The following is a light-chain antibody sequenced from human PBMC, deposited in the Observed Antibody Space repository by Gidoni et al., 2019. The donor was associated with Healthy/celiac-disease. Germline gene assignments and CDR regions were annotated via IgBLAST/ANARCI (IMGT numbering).Light chain of an antibody. CDR2: AAS. J-gene: IGKJ1*01. Sequence: DIQMTQSPSSLSASVGDRVTITCRASQSISSYLNWYQQKPGKDPKLLIYAASSLQSGVPSRFSGSGSGTEFTLTISSLQPEDFATYYCQQSYSTPPEKTFGQXTKVEIK. CDR1: QSISSY. CDR3: QQSYSTPPEKT. V-gene: IGKV1-39*01.